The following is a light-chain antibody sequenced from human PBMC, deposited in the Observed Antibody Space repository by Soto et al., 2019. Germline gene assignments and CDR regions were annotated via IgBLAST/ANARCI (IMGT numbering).Light chain of an antibody. CDR3: QQRSNWPLT. J-gene: IGKJ4*01. CDR2: GAS. CDR1: QSVSSIY. V-gene: IGKV3D-20*02. Sequence: IMLTQSPGTLSLSPEERATLSCRVSQSVSSIYLAWYQQKPGQAPRLLIYGASSRPTGIPARFSGSGSGTDFTLTISSLEPEDFAVYYCQQRSNWPLTFGGGTMVDI.